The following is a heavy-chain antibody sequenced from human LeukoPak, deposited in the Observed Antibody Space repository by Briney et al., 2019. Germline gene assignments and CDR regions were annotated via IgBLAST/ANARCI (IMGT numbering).Heavy chain of an antibody. CDR1: GFTFGDYA. Sequence: GRSLRLSCTASGFTFGDYAMSWFRQAPGKGLEWVSDISGSGGKTQYADSVKGRFTMSRDNSKNTLYLQMSSLRVEDTAIYYCAKQGDRAYFDYWGQGTLVTVSS. CDR2: ISGSGGKT. CDR3: AKQGDRAYFDY. V-gene: IGHV3-23*01. J-gene: IGHJ4*02. D-gene: IGHD3-10*01.